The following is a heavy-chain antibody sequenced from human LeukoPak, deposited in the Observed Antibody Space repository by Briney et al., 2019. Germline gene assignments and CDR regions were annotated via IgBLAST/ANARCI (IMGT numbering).Heavy chain of an antibody. CDR2: MNPHSGKT. D-gene: IGHD3-3*01. J-gene: IGHJ5*02. CDR3: ARGGVGSFDP. CDR1: GYPFNNYD. Sequence: ASVKVSCKASGYPFNNYDINWVRQATGQGLEWMGWMNPHSGKTGYAQNFQGRVTMTRDTSISTAYMELSSLRSEDTAVYYCARGGVGSFDPWGQGTLVTVSS. V-gene: IGHV1-8*01.